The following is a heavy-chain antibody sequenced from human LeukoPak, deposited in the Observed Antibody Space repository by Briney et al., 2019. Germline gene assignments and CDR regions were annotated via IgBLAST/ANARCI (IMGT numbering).Heavy chain of an antibody. D-gene: IGHD2-8*01. V-gene: IGHV3-74*01. J-gene: IGHJ4*02. CDR2: IHGDGRTT. CDR3: ARDNGENYHTAFDY. CDR1: GFTFSSYW. Sequence: GGSLRLSCAASGFTFSSYWIHWVRQVPGKGLVWVSRIHGDGRTTTYADSVKGRFTISRDNAKNTLYLEMNSLRAEDTAVYYCARDNGENYHTAFDYWGQGTLVTVSS.